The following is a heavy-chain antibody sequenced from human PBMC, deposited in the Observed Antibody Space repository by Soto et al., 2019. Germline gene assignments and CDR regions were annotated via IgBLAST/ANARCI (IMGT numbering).Heavy chain of an antibody. Sequence: EVQLLESGGDLVQRGGSLRLSCEASGSTFSGYGMSWVRKAQGRGLKWVSSITISGSNTYYVDSVKGRFTISRDNSKNTLYLQMNSLTVEDTAVYYCAKEQGRVAAALDYWGQGTLVTVSS. D-gene: IGHD6-13*01. CDR1: GSTFSGYG. V-gene: IGHV3-23*01. CDR3: AKEQGRVAAALDY. CDR2: ITISGSNT. J-gene: IGHJ4*02.